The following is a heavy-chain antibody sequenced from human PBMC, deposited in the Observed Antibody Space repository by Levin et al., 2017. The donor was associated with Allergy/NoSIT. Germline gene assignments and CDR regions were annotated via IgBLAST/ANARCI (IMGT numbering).Heavy chain of an antibody. CDR2: ISWDGGST. V-gene: IGHV3-43*01. J-gene: IGHJ4*02. D-gene: IGHD5-18*01. CDR3: AKGTQLWLLRY. CDR1: GFTFDDYT. Sequence: GGSLRLSCAASGFTFDDYTMHWVRQAPGKGLEGVSLISWDGGSTYYADSVKGRFTISRDNSKNSLYLHMNSLRTEDTALYYCAKGTQLWLLRYWGQGTLVTVSS.